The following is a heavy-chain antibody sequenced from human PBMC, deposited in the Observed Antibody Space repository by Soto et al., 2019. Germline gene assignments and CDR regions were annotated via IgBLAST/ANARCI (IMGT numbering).Heavy chain of an antibody. V-gene: IGHV3-74*01. CDR3: AKREGNTYGLFH. CDR2: IKTDGSST. Sequence: EVQLVESGGGLVQPGGSLRLSCAASGFSFSNYWIHWVRQAPGKGLVWVSRIKTDGSSTDYAASVKGRFTISRDNAKNTLYFQINILTSEDTAVYYCAKREGNTYGLFHWGQGTLVTVSS. J-gene: IGHJ4*02. D-gene: IGHD5-18*01. CDR1: GFSFSNYW.